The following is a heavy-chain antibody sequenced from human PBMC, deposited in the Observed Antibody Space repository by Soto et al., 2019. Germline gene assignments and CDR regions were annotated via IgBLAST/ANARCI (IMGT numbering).Heavy chain of an antibody. D-gene: IGHD3-16*01. CDR1: GFTFINYA. V-gene: IGHV3-23*01. J-gene: IGHJ2*01. CDR3: ARKILGSTSRPNYWDFDV. CDR2: ISGGGDAA. Sequence: EVQLLESGGGLVQPGGSLRLSCAGSGFTFINYAMNWVRQVPGRGLEWVSSISGGGDAAFYPDSVRGRFTISRDNSKNTVTLQMNSLGVDDTPVYYCARKILGSTSRPNYWDFDVWGRGTLVTVSS.